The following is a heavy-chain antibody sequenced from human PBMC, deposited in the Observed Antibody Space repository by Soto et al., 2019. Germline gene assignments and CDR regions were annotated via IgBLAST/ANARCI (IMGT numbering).Heavy chain of an antibody. CDR2: IYYDGSNR. J-gene: IGHJ4*01. CDR1: GFTFGTYA. Sequence: SLRLSCAASGFTFGTYAMHWVRQAPGKGLEWVAVIYYDGSNRYYGDAVKGRFTISRDNSKSTLYLQMSSLRAEDTAVYYCARAFCTNGVCYYFFDYWGHGTLVTSPQ. CDR3: ARAFCTNGVCYYFFDY. V-gene: IGHV3-33*01. D-gene: IGHD2-8*01.